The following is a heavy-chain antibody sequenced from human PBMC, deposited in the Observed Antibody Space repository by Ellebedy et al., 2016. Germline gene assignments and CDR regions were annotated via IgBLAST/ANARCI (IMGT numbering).Heavy chain of an antibody. CDR3: AKDPNIGRPVDS. V-gene: IGHV3-23*01. D-gene: IGHD2/OR15-2a*01. CDR1: EFSLSPFSNYG. CDR2: ITNDGGST. J-gene: IGHJ4*02. Sequence: GESLKISCSASEFSLSPFSNYGMNWVRQTPGRGLEWVSGITNDGGSTLYADFAKGRFTISRDNSKNMLSLYMTSLRVDDTAIYYCAKDPNIGRPVDSWGPGTLVTVSS.